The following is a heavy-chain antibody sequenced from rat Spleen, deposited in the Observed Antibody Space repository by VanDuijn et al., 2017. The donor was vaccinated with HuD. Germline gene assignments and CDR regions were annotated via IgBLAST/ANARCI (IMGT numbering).Heavy chain of an antibody. CDR1: GFTFSDYY. V-gene: IGHV5-22*01. CDR2: ISYEGSST. CDR3: ARLPGLYDYVMDA. Sequence: EVQLVESGGGLVQPGRSMKLSCAASGFTFSDYYMAWVRQAPKKGLEWVASISYEGSSTYYGDSVKGRFTISRDNAKSTLYLQMNSLRSEDTATYYCARLPGLYDYVMDAWGQGASVTVSS. J-gene: IGHJ4*01. D-gene: IGHD1-6*01.